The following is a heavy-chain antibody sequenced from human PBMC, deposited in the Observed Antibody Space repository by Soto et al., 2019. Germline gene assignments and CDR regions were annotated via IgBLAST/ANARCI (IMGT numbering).Heavy chain of an antibody. CDR1: GFTFSDYG. CDR2: MSYDGSHK. V-gene: IGHV3-30*18. Sequence: GGSLRLSCEVSGFTFSDYGMHWVRQAPGKGLEWVAVMSYDGSHKYYADSVKGRFTISRDLSGNTLFLQMNSLRLEDTAVYFCAKXMYPRTVLDSSSPWGDYWGQGTLVTVSS. D-gene: IGHD6-6*01. J-gene: IGHJ4*02. CDR3: AKXMYPRTVLDSSSPWGDY.